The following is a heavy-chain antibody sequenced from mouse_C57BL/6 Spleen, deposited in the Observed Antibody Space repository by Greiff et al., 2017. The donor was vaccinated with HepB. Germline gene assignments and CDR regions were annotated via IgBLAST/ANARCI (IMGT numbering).Heavy chain of an antibody. CDR3: ARHYYGSSSYYYAMDY. CDR2: IDPANGNT. J-gene: IGHJ4*01. V-gene: IGHV14-3*01. CDR1: GFNIKNTY. D-gene: IGHD1-1*01. Sequence: EVQLQQSVAELVRPGASVKLSCTASGFNIKNTYMHWVKQRPEQGLEWIGRIDPANGNTKYAPKFQGKATITADTASNTAYLQLSSLTSEDTAIYYCARHYYGSSSYYYAMDYWGQGTSVTVSS.